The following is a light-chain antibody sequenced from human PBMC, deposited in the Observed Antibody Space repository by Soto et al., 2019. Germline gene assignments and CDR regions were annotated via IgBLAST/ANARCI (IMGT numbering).Light chain of an antibody. Sequence: QSVLTQPASASGTPGQRVTISCSGSSSNIGSNYEYWYQQLPGTAPKLLIYRNNQRPSGVPDRFSGSKSGTSASLAISGLRSEYEADYYCAAWGDSLRGVFGTGTKLTVL. CDR3: AAWGDSLRGV. CDR1: SSNIGSNY. CDR2: RNN. J-gene: IGLJ1*01. V-gene: IGLV1-47*01.